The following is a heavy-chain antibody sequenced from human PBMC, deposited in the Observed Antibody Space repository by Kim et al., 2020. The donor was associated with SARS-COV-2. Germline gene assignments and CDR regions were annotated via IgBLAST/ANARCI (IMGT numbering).Heavy chain of an antibody. Sequence: GGSLRLSCAASGFTFSSYAMSWVRQAPGKGLEWVSAISGSGGSTYYADSVKGRFTISRDNSKNTLYLQMNSLRAEDTAVYYCAKDSGVFGVVIARMRLFDYWGQGTLVTVSS. CDR1: GFTFSSYA. CDR2: ISGSGGST. CDR3: AKDSGVFGVVIARMRLFDY. J-gene: IGHJ4*02. V-gene: IGHV3-23*01. D-gene: IGHD3-3*01.